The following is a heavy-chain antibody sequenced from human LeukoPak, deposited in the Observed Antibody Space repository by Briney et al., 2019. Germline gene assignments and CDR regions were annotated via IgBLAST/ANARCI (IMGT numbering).Heavy chain of an antibody. Sequence: GRSRRLSCAASGFTFSNYAIHWVRQAPDKGLEWVAVISYDGSNKYYADSVKGRFTISRDNSKNTVFLQMNSLRAEDTAVYYCAKWGDYDVLTGYYVSDYWGQGTLVTVSS. D-gene: IGHD3-9*01. J-gene: IGHJ4*02. V-gene: IGHV3-30*18. CDR1: GFTFSNYA. CDR3: AKWGDYDVLTGYYVSDY. CDR2: ISYDGSNK.